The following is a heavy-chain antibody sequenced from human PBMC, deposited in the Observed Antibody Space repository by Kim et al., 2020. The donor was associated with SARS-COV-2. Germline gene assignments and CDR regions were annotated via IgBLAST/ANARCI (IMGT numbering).Heavy chain of an antibody. Sequence: ASVKVSCKTSGFTFSGYGFTWVRQAPGQGLEYMGWISASSGNTNYVQKVQGRISMTTDTSTSTVYMELRSLRSDETAVYYCARDRTLKADPPLDFWGQGTLVTVSS. CDR1: GFTFSGYG. CDR3: ARDRTLKADPPLDF. J-gene: IGHJ4*02. V-gene: IGHV1-18*04. D-gene: IGHD2-8*01. CDR2: ISASSGNT.